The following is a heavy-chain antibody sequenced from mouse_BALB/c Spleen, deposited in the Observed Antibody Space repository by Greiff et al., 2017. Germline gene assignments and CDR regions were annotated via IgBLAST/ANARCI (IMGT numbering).Heavy chain of an antibody. CDR2: ISNGGGST. CDR3: ARRGSYYVNYDYFDY. J-gene: IGHJ2*01. Sequence: EVMLVESGGGLVQPGGSLKLSCAASGFTFSSYTMSWVRQTPEKRLEWVAYISNGGGSTYYPDTVKGRFTISRDNAKNTLYLQMSSLKSEDTAMYYCARRGSYYVNYDYFDYWGQGTTLTVSS. V-gene: IGHV5-12-2*01. D-gene: IGHD2-10*01. CDR1: GFTFSSYT.